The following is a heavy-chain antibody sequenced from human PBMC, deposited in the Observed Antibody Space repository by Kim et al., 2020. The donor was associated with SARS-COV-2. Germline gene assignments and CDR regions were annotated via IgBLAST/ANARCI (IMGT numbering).Heavy chain of an antibody. D-gene: IGHD3-10*01. CDR3: ARDRTTMVRGVMGSYYFDY. CDR2: INPNSGGT. J-gene: IGHJ4*02. V-gene: IGHV1-2*06. CDR1: GYTFTGYY. Sequence: ASVKVSCKASGYTFTGYYMHWVRQAPGQGLEWMGRINPNSGGTNYAQKFQGRVTMTRDTSISTAYMELSRLRSDDTAVYYCARDRTTMVRGVMGSYYFDYWGQGTLGTVSS.